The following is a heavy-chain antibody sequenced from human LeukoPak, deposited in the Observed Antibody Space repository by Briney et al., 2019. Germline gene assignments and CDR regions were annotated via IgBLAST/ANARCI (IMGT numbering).Heavy chain of an antibody. CDR3: ARDKESQHNHDFWSGSPSHYFDY. J-gene: IGHJ4*02. CDR2: IYHSGST. D-gene: IGHD3-3*01. V-gene: IGHV4-30-2*01. CDR1: GGSISSGGYY. Sequence: SQTLSLTCTVSGGSISSGGYYWSWIRQPPGKGLEWIGYIYHSGSTYYNPSLKSRVTISVDRSKNQFSLKLSSVTAADTAVYYCARDKESQHNHDFWSGSPSHYFDYWGQGTLVTVSS.